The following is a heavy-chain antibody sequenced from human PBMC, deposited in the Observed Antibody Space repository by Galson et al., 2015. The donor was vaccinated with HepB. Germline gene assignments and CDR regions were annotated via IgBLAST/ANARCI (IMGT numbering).Heavy chain of an antibody. D-gene: IGHD3-3*01. CDR1: GFTFSSYA. V-gene: IGHV3-23*01. J-gene: IGHJ6*02. CDR2: ISGSGGST. Sequence: SLRLSCAASGFTFSSYAMSWVRQAPGKGLEWVSAISGSGGSTYYADSVKGRFTISGDNSKNTLYLQMNSLRAEDTAVYYCAKDGITIFGVVIIDGMDVWGQGTTVTVSS. CDR3: AKDGITIFGVVIIDGMDV.